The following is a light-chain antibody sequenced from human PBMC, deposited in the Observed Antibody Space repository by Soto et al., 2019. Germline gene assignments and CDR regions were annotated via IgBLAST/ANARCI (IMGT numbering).Light chain of an antibody. CDR3: QQRSNWPQLT. Sequence: DIVLTQSPATLSLFPGERATLSCRASQSVRTFLAWYQQKPGQAPRLLIYDASSRATGIPARFSASGSGTDFTLTISSLEPEDFAVYYCQQRSNWPQLTFGGGTKVEI. CDR2: DAS. J-gene: IGKJ4*01. V-gene: IGKV3-11*01. CDR1: QSVRTF.